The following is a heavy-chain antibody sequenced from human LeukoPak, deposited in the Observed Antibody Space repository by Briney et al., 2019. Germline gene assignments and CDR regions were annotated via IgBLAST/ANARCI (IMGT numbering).Heavy chain of an antibody. CDR2: ISSSSTHI. Sequence: PGGSLRLSCAASGFTFSSYSMNWVRQAPGKGLEWVSSISSSSTHIHYADSVKGRFTISRDNAKNSLYLQMNSLRAEDTAVYYCAKVVNGFIEYWGQGTLVTVSS. CDR1: GFTFSSYS. V-gene: IGHV3-21*01. CDR3: AKVVNGFIEY. J-gene: IGHJ4*02. D-gene: IGHD3-16*02.